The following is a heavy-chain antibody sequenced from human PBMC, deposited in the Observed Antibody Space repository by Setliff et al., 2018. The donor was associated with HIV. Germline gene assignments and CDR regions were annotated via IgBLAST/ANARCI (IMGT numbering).Heavy chain of an antibody. Sequence: ETLSLTCTVSGGSISSTNYFWGWIRQPPGKGLEWIGTIYYHGSTYYNPSLKSRVTISIDTSKNQFSLRLSSVTAADTAVYYCARTRGYTYGYIDSWGQGTLVTVSS. CDR3: ARTRGYTYGYIDS. J-gene: IGHJ4*02. CDR2: IYYHGST. CDR1: GGSISSTNYF. D-gene: IGHD5-18*01. V-gene: IGHV4-39*01.